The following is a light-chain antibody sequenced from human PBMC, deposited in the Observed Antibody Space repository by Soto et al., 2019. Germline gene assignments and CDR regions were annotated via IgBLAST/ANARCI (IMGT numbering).Light chain of an antibody. CDR3: SSYAGSNNLV. V-gene: IGLV2-8*01. CDR2: EVN. CDR1: SSDVGGYDY. Sequence: QSVLTQPPSASGSPGQSVTISCTGTSSDVGGYDYVSWYQQRPGKAPKLMIYEVNQRPSGVPDRFSGSKSGNTASLTVSGLQAEDEADYYCSSYAGSNNLVFGGGTNLTVL. J-gene: IGLJ2*01.